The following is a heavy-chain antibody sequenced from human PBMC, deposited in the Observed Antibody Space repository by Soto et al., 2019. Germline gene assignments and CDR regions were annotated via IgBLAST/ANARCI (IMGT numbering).Heavy chain of an antibody. CDR2: INAGNGNT. CDR1: GYTFTSYA. V-gene: IGHV1-3*01. Sequence: ASVKVSCKASGYTFTSYAMHWVRQAPGQRLEWMGWINAGNGNTKYSQKFQGRVTITRDTSASTAYMELSSLRSEDTAVYYCATLTMVRRFIPYDSWGQGTLVTVSS. J-gene: IGHJ4*02. D-gene: IGHD3-10*01. CDR3: ATLTMVRRFIPYDS.